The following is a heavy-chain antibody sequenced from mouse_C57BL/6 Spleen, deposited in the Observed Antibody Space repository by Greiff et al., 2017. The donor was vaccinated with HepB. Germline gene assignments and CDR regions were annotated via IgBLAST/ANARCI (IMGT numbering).Heavy chain of an antibody. CDR3: ARGRSTMITTTAMDY. D-gene: IGHD2-4*01. CDR1: GYTFTSYG. CDR2: IYPRSGNT. J-gene: IGHJ4*01. V-gene: IGHV1-81*01. Sequence: QVQLKESGAELARPGASVKLSCKASGYTFTSYGISWVKQRTGQGLEWIGEIYPRSGNTYYNEKFKGKATLTADKSSSTAYMELRSLTSEDSAVYFCARGRSTMITTTAMDYWGQGTSVTVSS.